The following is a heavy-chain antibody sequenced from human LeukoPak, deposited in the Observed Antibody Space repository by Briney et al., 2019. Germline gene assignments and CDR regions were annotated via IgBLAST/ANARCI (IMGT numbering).Heavy chain of an antibody. D-gene: IGHD3-22*01. CDR2: IKDDGSEK. CDR3: AREGSGDSSGYYYSTLYYFDY. Sequence: GGSLRLSCEVSGFTFRNYWMSWVRQAPVRGLEWVANIKDDGSEKYYLDSVKGRFTISRDNAKNSLYLQMNSLRAEDTAVYYCAREGSGDSSGYYYSTLYYFDYWGQGTLVTVSS. V-gene: IGHV3-7*01. J-gene: IGHJ4*02. CDR1: GFTFRNYW.